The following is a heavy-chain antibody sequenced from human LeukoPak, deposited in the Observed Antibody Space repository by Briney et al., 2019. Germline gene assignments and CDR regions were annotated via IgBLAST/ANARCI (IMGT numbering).Heavy chain of an antibody. CDR2: ISGSSSTI. Sequence: PGGSLRPSCAASGFTFSSYTMNWVRQAPGKGLEWVSYISGSSSTIYYADSVKGRFTISRDNAKNSLYLQMNSLRVEDTAVYYCATYGSGKDSGYLGRGTLVTVSS. J-gene: IGHJ4*02. V-gene: IGHV3-48*01. D-gene: IGHD3-10*01. CDR3: ATYGSGKDSGY. CDR1: GFTFSSYT.